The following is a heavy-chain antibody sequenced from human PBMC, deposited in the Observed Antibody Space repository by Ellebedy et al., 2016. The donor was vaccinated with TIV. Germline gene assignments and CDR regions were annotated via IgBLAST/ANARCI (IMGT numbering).Heavy chain of an antibody. Sequence: AASVKVSCKTSGFSFVTYAMNWVRQAPGQGREWMGWINTKTGSPTYAPGFTGRFVFSMDTSVNTAYLQINSLKAEDTAVYYCTKDREPLGTRCNWFDSWGQGTLVTVSS. CDR1: GFSFVTYA. CDR2: INTKTGSP. CDR3: TKDREPLGTRCNWFDS. V-gene: IGHV7-4-1*02. D-gene: IGHD1-14*01. J-gene: IGHJ5*01.